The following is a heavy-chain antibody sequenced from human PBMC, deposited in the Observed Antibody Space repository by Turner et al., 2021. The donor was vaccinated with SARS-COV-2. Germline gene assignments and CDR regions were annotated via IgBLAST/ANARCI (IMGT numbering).Heavy chain of an antibody. D-gene: IGHD1-26*01. CDR3: AKDVGVASLVGATADY. J-gene: IGHJ4*01. CDR2: SRGSGSGT. Sequence: EVQLLESGGGLVQPGGSLRRSCAACGFTSSGCTMTWVRQAAGKGLQWVSASRGSGSGTYYADSVKGRFTISRDNSKSTLYLQMSSRRAEDTAIYYCAKDVGVASLVGATADYWGQGTLVTVSS. V-gene: IGHV3-23*01. CDR1: GFTSSGCT.